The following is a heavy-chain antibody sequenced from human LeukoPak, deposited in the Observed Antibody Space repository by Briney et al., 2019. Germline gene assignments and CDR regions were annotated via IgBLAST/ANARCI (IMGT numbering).Heavy chain of an antibody. V-gene: IGHV1-2*02. D-gene: IGHD4-17*01. Sequence: SVKVSCKASGYTFTGYYMHWVRQAPGQGLEWMGWINPNSGGTNYAQKFQGRVTMTRDTSISTAYMELSRLRSDDTAVYYCARDPDGDSGWFDPWGQGTLVTVPS. CDR1: GYTFTGYY. CDR2: INPNSGGT. CDR3: ARDPDGDSGWFDP. J-gene: IGHJ5*02.